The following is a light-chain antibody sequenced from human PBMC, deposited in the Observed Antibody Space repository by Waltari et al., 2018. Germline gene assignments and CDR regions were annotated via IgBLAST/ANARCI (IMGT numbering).Light chain of an antibody. CDR1: TSVTGNNQ. V-gene: IGLV1-51*01. CDR3: GSWDNSPKHGRV. CDR2: DNN. Sequence: QSVLMQPPSVSAAPGQKVTISCSADTSVTGNNQMSWYQQLPGTAPKLLIYDNNKRPSGISERFSGSRSGSSATLVITGLQTGDEADYYCGSWDNSPKHGRVFGGGTKLTV. J-gene: IGLJ2*01.